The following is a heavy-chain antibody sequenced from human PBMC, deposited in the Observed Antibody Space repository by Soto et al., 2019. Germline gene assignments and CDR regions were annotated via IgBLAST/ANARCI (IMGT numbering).Heavy chain of an antibody. V-gene: IGHV3-48*02. J-gene: IGHJ6*02. D-gene: IGHD2-21*02. CDR2: ISSSSSTI. Sequence: GGSLRLSCAASGFTFSSYSMNWVRQAPGKGLEWVSYISSSSSTIYYADSVKGRFTISRDNAKNSLYLQMNSLRDEDTAVYYCARDGTYCGGDCYSYDYYYGMDVWGQGTTVTVSS. CDR3: ARDGTYCGGDCYSYDYYYGMDV. CDR1: GFTFSSYS.